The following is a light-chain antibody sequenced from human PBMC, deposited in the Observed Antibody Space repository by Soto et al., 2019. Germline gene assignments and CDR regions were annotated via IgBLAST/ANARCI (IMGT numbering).Light chain of an antibody. CDR1: LSVSSY. V-gene: IGKV3-11*01. Sequence: VGTQSPPTLSSSPGERATLSCRSSLSVSSYLAWYQQKPGQAPRLLIYDASNRATGIPARFTGSGSGTDFNLTISTFETEDFAVYYCQQRQYWPPITFGQGTRLEIK. CDR3: QQRQYWPPIT. J-gene: IGKJ5*01. CDR2: DAS.